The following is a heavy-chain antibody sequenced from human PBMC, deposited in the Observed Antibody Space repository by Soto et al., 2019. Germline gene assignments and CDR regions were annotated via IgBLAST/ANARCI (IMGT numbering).Heavy chain of an antibody. CDR2: ISYTGSA. CDR1: GGSIGSGVYL. D-gene: IGHD1-26*01. V-gene: IGHV4-30-4*01. J-gene: IGHJ4*02. CDR3: ATMGATAGSYYFEY. Sequence: SETLSLTCTVSGGSIGSGVYLWSWIRQPPGKGLEWIGFISYTGSAYYNPSLKSRAAISVDTSKNQFSLKLTSVTAADAAVYYCATMGATAGSYYFEYWGQGALVTSPQ.